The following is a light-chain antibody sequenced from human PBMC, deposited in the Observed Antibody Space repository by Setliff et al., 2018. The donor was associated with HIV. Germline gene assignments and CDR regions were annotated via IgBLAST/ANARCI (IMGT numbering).Light chain of an antibody. CDR1: NTNIGNYES. CDR3: CSYASGETWI. V-gene: IGLV2-23*01. Sequence: QSVLAQPASVSGSPGQSITISCTGSNTNIGNYESVSWYQQHPGEVPKLIIYNASKRPSGVSSRFSGSKSGNTASLTISGLQAEDEADYYCCSYASGETWIFGGGTKVTVL. CDR2: NAS. J-gene: IGLJ2*01.